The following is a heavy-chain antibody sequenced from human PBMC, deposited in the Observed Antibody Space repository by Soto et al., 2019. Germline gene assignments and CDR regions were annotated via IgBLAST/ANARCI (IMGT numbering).Heavy chain of an antibody. D-gene: IGHD6-13*01. CDR1: GFTFSSYA. CDR3: ARDSSSSWYLLYYYYYGMDV. CDR2: ISYDGSNK. Sequence: GGSLRLSCAASGFTFSSYAMHWVRQAPGKGLEWVAVISYDGSNKYYADSVKGRFTISRDNSKNTLYLQMNSLRAEDTAVYYCARDSSSSWYLLYYYYYGMDVWGQGTTVTVPS. V-gene: IGHV3-30-3*01. J-gene: IGHJ6*02.